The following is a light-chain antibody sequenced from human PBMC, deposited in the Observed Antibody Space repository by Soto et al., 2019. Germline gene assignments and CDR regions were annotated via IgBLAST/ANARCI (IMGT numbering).Light chain of an antibody. CDR1: QRVSSN. V-gene: IGKV3-15*01. CDR2: VAS. Sequence: EIVMTQSPATLSVSPGERATLSSRASQRVSSNLAGYRKKPGQAPRLLFYVASTRATGIPARFSGSGSGTEFTLTISSLQSEDFAVYYCQQYNNWPPEYTFGQGTKLEIK. J-gene: IGKJ2*01. CDR3: QQYNNWPPEYT.